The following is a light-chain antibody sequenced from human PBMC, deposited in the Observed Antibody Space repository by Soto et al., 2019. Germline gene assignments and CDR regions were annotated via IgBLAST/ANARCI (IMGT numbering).Light chain of an antibody. CDR2: TDN. CDR1: TSNIGGNA. Sequence: QSVLTQPPSASGTPGQRVTISCSGSTSNIGGNAVNWYQQLPGMAPKVLIYTDNQRPSGVADRFSGSKPGTSASLAISGLQSEDEADYYCAAWDASLNGWVFGGGTKLTVL. V-gene: IGLV1-44*01. CDR3: AAWDASLNGWV. J-gene: IGLJ3*02.